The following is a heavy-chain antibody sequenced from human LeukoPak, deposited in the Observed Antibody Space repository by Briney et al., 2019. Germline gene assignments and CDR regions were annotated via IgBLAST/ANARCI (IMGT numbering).Heavy chain of an antibody. J-gene: IGHJ4*02. Sequence: SGPKLVKPTQTLTLTCTFSGFSLSRTGEGVGWLRWPPAKALESLALIYWDVDKRYSPALRSRLTITKDTSKNQLVLTLTNVDPVDTATYYCAQRLPGYFDPIIQFYGDYFDYWGLGSLVTVSS. CDR3: AQRLPGYFDPIIQFYGDYFDY. D-gene: IGHD3-22*01. CDR1: GFSLSRTGEG. V-gene: IGHV2-5*02. CDR2: IYWDVDK.